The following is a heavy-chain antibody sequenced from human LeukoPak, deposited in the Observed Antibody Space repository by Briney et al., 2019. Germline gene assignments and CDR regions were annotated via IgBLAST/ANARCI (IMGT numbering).Heavy chain of an antibody. CDR2: IGHDGSGA. V-gene: IGHV3-74*01. Sequence: PGGSLSLSCAASGFPVNNYWMHWVRQSPGKGLICVARIGHDGSGAGYADSVKGRFTISRDNAKSTLYLQMNNCARYQQTGYESDYLGQGAPLTVSS. CDR3: DY. D-gene: IGHD5-12*01. J-gene: IGHJ4*02. CDR1: GFPVNNYW.